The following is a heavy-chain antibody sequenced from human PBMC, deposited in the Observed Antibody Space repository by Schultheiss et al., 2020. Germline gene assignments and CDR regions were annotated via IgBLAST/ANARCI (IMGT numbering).Heavy chain of an antibody. J-gene: IGHJ6*02. D-gene: IGHD1-26*01. CDR3: AKVGIVGATFYYYGMDV. Sequence: GESLKIACAASGFAFSNFDMHWVRQAPGKGLEWVAVISYDGSNKYYADSVKGRFTISRDNSKNTLYLQMNSLRAEDTAVYYCAKVGIVGATFYYYGMDVWGQGTTVTVSS. V-gene: IGHV3-30*18. CDR2: ISYDGSNK. CDR1: GFAFSNFD.